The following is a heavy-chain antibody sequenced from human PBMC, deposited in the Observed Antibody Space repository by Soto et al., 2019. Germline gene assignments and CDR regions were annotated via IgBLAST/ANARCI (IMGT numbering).Heavy chain of an antibody. CDR1: GDSVSSNSAA. V-gene: IGHV6-1*01. D-gene: IGHD2-2*02. CDR3: ARERIYCSSTSCYNKALDP. J-gene: IGHJ5*02. Sequence: SQTLSLTCAISGDSVSSNSAAWNWIRQSPSRGLEWLGRTYYRSKWYNDYAVSVKSRITINPDTSKNQFSLQLNSATPEDTAVYYCARERIYCSSTSCYNKALDPWGQGTLVTVSS. CDR2: TYYRSKWYN.